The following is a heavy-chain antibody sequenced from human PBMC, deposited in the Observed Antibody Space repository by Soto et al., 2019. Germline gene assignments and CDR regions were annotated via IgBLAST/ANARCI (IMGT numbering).Heavy chain of an antibody. CDR2: IYYSGRT. CDR3: ARQRTTVVTRAYFDH. Sequence: NPSETLSLTCIVSGESISSSSYYWGWIRQPPGKGLEWIGSIYYSGRTYYNPSFKSRVTISIDTSKNQFSLKLSSVTATDTAVYYCARQRTTVVTRAYFDHWGQGAMVTVYS. V-gene: IGHV4-39*01. J-gene: IGHJ4*02. D-gene: IGHD2-21*02. CDR1: GESISSSSYY.